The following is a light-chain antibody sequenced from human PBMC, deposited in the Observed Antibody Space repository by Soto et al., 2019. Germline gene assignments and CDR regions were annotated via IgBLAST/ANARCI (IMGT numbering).Light chain of an antibody. J-gene: IGKJ3*01. CDR3: QHFDTLPLS. CDR1: QDISNY. V-gene: IGKV1-33*01. CDR2: DAS. Sequence: DIQMTQSPPSLSASVGDRVTITCQASQDISNYLNWYQQKLGKAPKLLIYDASNLETGVPSRFSGSGSGTHFTFTITSLQPEDSATYYCQHFDTLPLSFGHGTKVHIK.